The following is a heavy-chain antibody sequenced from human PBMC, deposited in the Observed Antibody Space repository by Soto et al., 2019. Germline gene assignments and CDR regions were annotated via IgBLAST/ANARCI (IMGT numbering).Heavy chain of an antibody. J-gene: IGHJ6*02. Sequence: GGSLRLSCAATGFMFGTYWMSSVRQAPGKGLEWVANIKHDGNEKYYADSVKGRFTVSRDNVKNFLHLQMSSLRGDDTGVYFCVRATLGWSHYYFRGLEVWGQGTTVAVSS. CDR3: VRATLGWSHYYFRGLEV. CDR2: IKHDGNEK. CDR1: GFMFGTYW. V-gene: IGHV3-7*04. D-gene: IGHD3-22*01.